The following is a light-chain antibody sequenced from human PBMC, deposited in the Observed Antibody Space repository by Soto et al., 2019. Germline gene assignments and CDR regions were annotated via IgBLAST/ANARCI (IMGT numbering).Light chain of an antibody. CDR1: SSDVGGYNY. CDR3: CSYAGSYTHYV. J-gene: IGLJ1*01. CDR2: AVT. V-gene: IGLV2-11*01. Sequence: QSALTQPRSLSVSPGQSGTISCTGTSSDVGGYNYVSWYQQYPGKAPKVMIYAVTKRPSGVPDRISGSKSGNTASLTISGLQAEDEADYYCCSYAGSYTHYVFGTGTKVTVL.